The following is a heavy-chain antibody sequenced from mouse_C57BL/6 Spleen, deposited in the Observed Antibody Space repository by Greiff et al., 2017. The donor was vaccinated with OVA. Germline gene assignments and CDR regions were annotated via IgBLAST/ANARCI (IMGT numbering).Heavy chain of an antibody. J-gene: IGHJ4*01. CDR2: IWSGGCT. CDR1: GFSLTSYG. CDR3: AKNSKGAMDY. V-gene: IGHV2-4*01. Sequence: VKLMESGPGLVQPSQSLSITCTVSGFSLTSYGVHWVRQPPGKGLEWLGVIWSGGCTDYNAAFISRMSISKDNSKSQVFFKVNGQQADDTAIYYCAKNSKGAMDYWGQGTSVTVSA.